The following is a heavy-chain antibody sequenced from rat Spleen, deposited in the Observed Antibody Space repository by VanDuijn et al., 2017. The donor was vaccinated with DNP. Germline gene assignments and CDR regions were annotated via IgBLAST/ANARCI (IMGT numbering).Heavy chain of an antibody. J-gene: IGHJ3*01. D-gene: IGHD1-4*01. CDR2: ITTSGDST. CDR1: GFTFSSYW. V-gene: IGHV5-58*01. Sequence: EVQLVETGGGLVQPGRSLKLSCVASGFTFSSYWMFWVRQAPGKGLEWVASITTSGDSTYYPDSVKGRFTISRDNAKNTLYLQMNSLRSEDTATYYCARDGGGYPFAYWGQGTLVTVSS. CDR3: ARDGGGYPFAY.